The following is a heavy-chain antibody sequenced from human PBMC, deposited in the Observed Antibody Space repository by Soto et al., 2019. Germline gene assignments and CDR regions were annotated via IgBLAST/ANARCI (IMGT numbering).Heavy chain of an antibody. CDR2: IIPIFGTA. V-gene: IGHV1-69*13. J-gene: IGHJ4*02. Sequence: GASVKVSCKASGGTFSSYAISWVRQAPGQGLEWMGGIIPIFGTANYAQKFQGRVTITADESTSTAYMELSSLRSEDTAVYYCARDPHLSSWRKIDSWGQGTLVTVSS. CDR3: ARDPHLSSWRKIDS. D-gene: IGHD6-6*01. CDR1: GGTFSSYA.